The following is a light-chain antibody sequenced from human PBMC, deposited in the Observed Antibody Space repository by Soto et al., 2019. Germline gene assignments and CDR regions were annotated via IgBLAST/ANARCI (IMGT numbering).Light chain of an antibody. CDR3: QQYGSSTTT. CDR1: QGFXSCY. CDR2: GAS. V-gene: IGKV3-20*01. J-gene: IGKJ1*01. Sequence: IVVTQSPSTLSVTPGERATLSCRASQGFXSCYSAWHPQNPGQAPRPRTDGASSRATGSPDRLSGSGSGTDFTLTISRLEPEDFAGYYCQQYGSSTTTFGQGTKVDI.